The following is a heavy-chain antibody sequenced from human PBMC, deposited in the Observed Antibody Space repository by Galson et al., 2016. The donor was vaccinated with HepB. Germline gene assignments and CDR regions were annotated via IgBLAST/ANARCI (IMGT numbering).Heavy chain of an antibody. CDR1: GFTFSSYT. J-gene: IGHJ2*01. V-gene: IGHV3-48*02. CDR3: ATQYCSGGSCYSAAPGYWYFDL. CDR2: ISSSSSSI. Sequence: SLRLSCAASGFTFSSYTMNWVRQAPGKGLAWVSYISSSSSSIYYADSVKGRLTISRDNAKNSLYLQMNSLRDEDTAVYYCATQYCSGGSCYSAAPGYWYFDLWGRGTLVTVSS. D-gene: IGHD2-15*01.